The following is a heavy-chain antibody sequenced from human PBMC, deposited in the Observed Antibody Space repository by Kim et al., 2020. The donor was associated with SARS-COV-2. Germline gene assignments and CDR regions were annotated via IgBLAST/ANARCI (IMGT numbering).Heavy chain of an antibody. CDR2: IYSGGST. Sequence: GGSLRLSCAASGFTVSSNYMSWVRQAPGKGLEWVSVIYSGGSTYYADSVKGRFTISRHNSKNTLYLQMNSLRAEDTAVYYCARDRGGGGSSWYNHYYYYGMDVWGQGTTVTVSS. D-gene: IGHD6-13*01. J-gene: IGHJ6*02. CDR3: ARDRGGGGSSWYNHYYYYGMDV. CDR1: GFTVSSNY. V-gene: IGHV3-53*04.